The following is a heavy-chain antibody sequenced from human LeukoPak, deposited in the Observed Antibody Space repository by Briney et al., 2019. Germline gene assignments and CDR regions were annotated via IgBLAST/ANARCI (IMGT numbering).Heavy chain of an antibody. Sequence: PGRSLRLSCAASGFTFDDYAMHWVRQAPGKGLEWVSGISWNSGSIGYADSVKGRFTISRDNAKNSLYLQMNSLRAEDTAIYYCAKDRLVVPAAAGDAFDMWGQGTMVTVSS. CDR1: GFTFDDYA. D-gene: IGHD2-2*01. CDR3: AKDRLVVPAAAGDAFDM. J-gene: IGHJ3*02. V-gene: IGHV3-9*01. CDR2: ISWNSGSI.